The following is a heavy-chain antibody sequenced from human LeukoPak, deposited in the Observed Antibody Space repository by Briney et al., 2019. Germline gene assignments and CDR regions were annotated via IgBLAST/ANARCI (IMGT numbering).Heavy chain of an antibody. CDR1: GGSISSSSYY. V-gene: IGHV4-39*01. CDR3: ARQYTSSWSGVSY. D-gene: IGHD6-13*01. J-gene: IGHJ4*02. CDR2: IYYSGST. Sequence: PSETLSLTCTVSGGSISSSSYYWGWIRQPPGKGLEWIGSIYYSGSTYYNPSLKSRVTISVDTSRSQFSLKLRSVTDADTAVYYCARQYTSSWSGVSYWGQGTLVTVSS.